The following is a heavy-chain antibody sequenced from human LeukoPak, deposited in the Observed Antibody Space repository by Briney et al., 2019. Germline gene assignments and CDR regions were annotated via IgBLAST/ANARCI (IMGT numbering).Heavy chain of an antibody. Sequence: ASVKVSCKASGYTFTSYDINWVRQATGQGLEWMGWMNPNSGNTGYAQKFQGRVTMTRNTSISTAYMKLSSLRSEDTAVYYCARSYYYYYYMDVWGKGTTVTISS. V-gene: IGHV1-8*01. CDR3: ARSYYYYYYMDV. CDR1: GYTFTSYD. J-gene: IGHJ6*03. CDR2: MNPNSGNT.